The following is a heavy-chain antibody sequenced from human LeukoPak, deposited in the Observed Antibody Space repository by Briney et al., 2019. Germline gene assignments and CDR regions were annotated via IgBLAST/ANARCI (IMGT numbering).Heavy chain of an antibody. CDR1: GGTFSSYA. CDR2: ISAYNGNT. CDR3: VRDLGSRPLIIFFDY. J-gene: IGHJ4*02. V-gene: IGHV1-18*01. D-gene: IGHD2/OR15-2a*01. Sequence: ASVKVSCKASGGTFSSYAISWVRQAPGRGLEWMGWISAYNGNTNYARKLQGRVTMTTDTSTSTAYMELRSLRSDDTAVYYCVRDLGSRPLIIFFDYWGQGTLVTVSS.